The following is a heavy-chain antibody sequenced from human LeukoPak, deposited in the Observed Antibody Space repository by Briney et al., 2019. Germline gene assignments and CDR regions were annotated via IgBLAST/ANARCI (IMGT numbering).Heavy chain of an antibody. CDR3: ARRPRGDYKAWFDP. V-gene: IGHV4-34*01. J-gene: IGHJ5*02. CDR1: GGSFSGYY. Sequence: PSETLSLTCAVYGGSFSGYYWSWIRQPPGKGLEWIGEINHSGSTNYNPSLKSRVTISVDTSKNQFSLKVRSVTAADTAVYYCARRPRGDYKAWFDPWGQGTLVTVSS. CDR2: INHSGST. D-gene: IGHD5-24*01.